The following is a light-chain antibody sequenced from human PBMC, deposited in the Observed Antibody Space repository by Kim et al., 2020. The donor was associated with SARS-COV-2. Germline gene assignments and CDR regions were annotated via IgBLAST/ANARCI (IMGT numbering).Light chain of an antibody. Sequence: LSLSPGERATLSCRASQSVSSYLAWYQQKPGQAPRLLIYDASNTATGIPARFSGSGSGTDFTLTISSLEPEDLAVYYCQQRSNWRTFGGGTKLEIK. CDR1: QSVSSY. J-gene: IGKJ4*01. CDR3: QQRSNWRT. CDR2: DAS. V-gene: IGKV3-11*01.